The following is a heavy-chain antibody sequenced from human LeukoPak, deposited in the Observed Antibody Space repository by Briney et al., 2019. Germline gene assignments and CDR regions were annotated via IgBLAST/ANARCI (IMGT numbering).Heavy chain of an antibody. CDR2: ISSDGNKT. D-gene: IGHD3-22*01. J-gene: IGHJ4*02. CDR1: GFTFSAYA. CDR3: TGFGRLSLFDY. Sequence: GRSLRLSCAASGFTFSAYAMHWVRQAPGKGLEWVALISSDGNKTHYADSVKGRFAIFRGNSKNILYLQMSSLRPEDSAVYYCTGFGRLSLFDYWGQGTLVTVSS. V-gene: IGHV3-30*09.